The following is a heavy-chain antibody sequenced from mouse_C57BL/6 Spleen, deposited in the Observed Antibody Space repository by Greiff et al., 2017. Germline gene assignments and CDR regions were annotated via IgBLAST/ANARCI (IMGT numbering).Heavy chain of an antibody. Sequence: EVKVVESGEGLVKPGGSLKLSCAASGFTFSSYAMSWVRQTPEKRLEWVAYISSGGDYIYYADTVKGRFTISRDNARNTLYLQMSSLKSEDTAMYYCTRDSSGYPFAYWGQGTLVTVSA. CDR3: TRDSSGYPFAY. CDR2: ISSGGDYI. CDR1: GFTFSSYA. D-gene: IGHD3-2*02. V-gene: IGHV5-9-1*02. J-gene: IGHJ3*01.